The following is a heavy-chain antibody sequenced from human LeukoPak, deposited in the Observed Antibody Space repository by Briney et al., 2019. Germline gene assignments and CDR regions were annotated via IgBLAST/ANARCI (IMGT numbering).Heavy chain of an antibody. Sequence: GGSLRLSCAASAFTFSNYAMTWVRQAPGERLEWISAISGGGDTYYADSVKGRFTISRDNSKNTLFLQMSSLRADDTAIYYCAKGVLGSCNGASCYPLDYWGQGTLVTVSS. V-gene: IGHV3-23*01. D-gene: IGHD2-15*01. J-gene: IGHJ4*02. CDR3: AKGVLGSCNGASCYPLDY. CDR1: AFTFSNYA. CDR2: ISGGGDT.